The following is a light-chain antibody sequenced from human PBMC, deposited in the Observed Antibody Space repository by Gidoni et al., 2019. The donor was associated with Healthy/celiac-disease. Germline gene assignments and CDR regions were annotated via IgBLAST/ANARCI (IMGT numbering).Light chain of an antibody. Sequence: SYELTQPLSVSVALGQTARITCGGNNMGSKNVHWYQQKPGQAPVLVIYRDSNRPSGIPERFSGSNSGNTATLTISRAQAGDEADYYCQVWDSSTASYVFGTGTKVTVL. V-gene: IGLV3-9*01. J-gene: IGLJ1*01. CDR1: NMGSKN. CDR3: QVWDSSTASYV. CDR2: RDS.